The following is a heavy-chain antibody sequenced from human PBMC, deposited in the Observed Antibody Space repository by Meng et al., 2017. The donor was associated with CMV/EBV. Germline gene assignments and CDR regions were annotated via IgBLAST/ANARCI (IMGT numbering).Heavy chain of an antibody. CDR1: GYTFSNYA. D-gene: IGHD2-21*02. CDR2: ISAGTGKT. J-gene: IGHJ4*02. V-gene: IGHV1-3*01. Sequence: KASGYTFSNYAVHWVRQAPGQRPEWMGWISAGTGKTECSQKFQGRVTITRGTSASTAYMELSSLRSEDTALYYCASTNCGGDCYYDFWGQGTLVTVSS. CDR3: ASTNCGGDCYYDF.